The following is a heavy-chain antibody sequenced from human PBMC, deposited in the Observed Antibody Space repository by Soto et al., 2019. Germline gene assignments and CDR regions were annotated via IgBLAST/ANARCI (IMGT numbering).Heavy chain of an antibody. V-gene: IGHV1-3*01. CDR2: INAGNGNT. CDR3: ARDREAARKKYYYYYMDV. D-gene: IGHD6-6*01. CDR1: GYTFTSYA. J-gene: IGHJ6*03. Sequence: EASVKVSCKASGYTFTSYAMHWVRQAPGQRLEWMGWINAGNGNTKYSQKFQGRVTITRDTSASTAYMELSSLRSEDTAVYYCARDREAARKKYYYYYMDVWGKGTTVTVSS.